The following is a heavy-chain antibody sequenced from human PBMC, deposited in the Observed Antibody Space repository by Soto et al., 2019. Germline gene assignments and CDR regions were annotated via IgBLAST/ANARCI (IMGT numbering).Heavy chain of an antibody. D-gene: IGHD1-20*01. J-gene: IGHJ4*02. CDR2: ICGDGSIT. Sequence: GGSLRLSCAASGFTFSGYGMHWVRQAPGKGLEWVTIICGDGSITYYADSVKGRFTISRDNSKNTMYLQMNSLRAEDTAVYYCAKELTGSAHWGQGTLVTVSS. CDR3: AKELTGSAH. CDR1: GFTFSGYG. V-gene: IGHV3-33*06.